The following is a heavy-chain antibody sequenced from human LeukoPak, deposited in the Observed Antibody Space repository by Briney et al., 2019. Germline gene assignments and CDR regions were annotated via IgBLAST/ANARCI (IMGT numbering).Heavy chain of an antibody. V-gene: IGHV3-30*04. Sequence: GRSLRLSCAASGFTFSSYAMHWVRQAPGKGLEWVAVISYDGSNKYYADSVKGRFTISRDNSKNTLYLQMNSLRAEDTAVYYCARAYDFPDYWGQGTLVTVSS. CDR3: ARAYDFPDY. D-gene: IGHD3-3*01. J-gene: IGHJ4*02. CDR1: GFTFSSYA. CDR2: ISYDGSNK.